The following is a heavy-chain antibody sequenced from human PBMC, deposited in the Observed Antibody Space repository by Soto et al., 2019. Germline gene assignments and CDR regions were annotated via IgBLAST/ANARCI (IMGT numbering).Heavy chain of an antibody. CDR2: ISFDGSGD. V-gene: IGHV3-30*04. J-gene: IGHJ6*02. CDR3: ARGGSNAGMDV. D-gene: IGHD1-26*01. Sequence: QVQVVESGGGVVQPGWSLRLSCAASGFTFSNYAMHWVRQAPGKGLEWVAVISFDGSGDYYADSVKGRFTISRDNSKNTLYLQINSLRPEDTAVYYCARGGSNAGMDVWGQGTTVTVSS. CDR1: GFTFSNYA.